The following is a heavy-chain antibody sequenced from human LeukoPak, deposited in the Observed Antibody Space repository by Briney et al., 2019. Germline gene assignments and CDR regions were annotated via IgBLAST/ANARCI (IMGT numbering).Heavy chain of an antibody. V-gene: IGHV3-30*02. D-gene: IGHD4-11*01. CDR3: AKDSGDYSNYDYYYYYMDV. CDR1: GFTFSNAW. J-gene: IGHJ6*03. CDR2: IRYDGSNK. Sequence: GGSLRLSCAASGFTFSNAWMSWVRQAPGKGLEWVAFIRYDGSNKYYADSVKGRFTISRDNSKNTLYLQMNSLRAEDTAVYYCAKDSGDYSNYDYYYYYMDVWGKGTTVTVSS.